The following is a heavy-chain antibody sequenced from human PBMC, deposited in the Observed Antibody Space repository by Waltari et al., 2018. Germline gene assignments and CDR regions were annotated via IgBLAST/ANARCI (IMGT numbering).Heavy chain of an antibody. V-gene: IGHV3-30-3*01. CDR2: ISYDGSNK. D-gene: IGHD3-9*01. J-gene: IGHJ4*02. CDR3: ASDYSYYDILSAIDY. CDR1: GFTFSSSA. Sequence: QVQLVESGGGVVQPGRSLSLACAASGFTFSSSAMHWVRQAPGKGLEWGAVISYDGSNKYYADSVKGRFTISRDNSKNTLYLQMNSLRAEDTAVYYCASDYSYYDILSAIDYWGQGTLVTVSS.